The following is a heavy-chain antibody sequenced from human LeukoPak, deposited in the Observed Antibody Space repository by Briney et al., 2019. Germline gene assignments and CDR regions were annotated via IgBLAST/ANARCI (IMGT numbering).Heavy chain of an antibody. CDR2: IYYSGST. J-gene: IGHJ4*02. D-gene: IGHD3-22*01. CDR1: GGSIRSGGYY. CDR3: ASRYYYDSSGYPRLFDY. V-gene: IGHV4-31*03. Sequence: SETLSLTCTVSGGSIRSGGYYWRWIRQPPGKGLEWIGYIYYSGSTYYNPSLKSRVTISVDTSKNQFSLKLSSVTAADTAVYYCASRYYYDSSGYPRLFDYWGQGTLVTVSS.